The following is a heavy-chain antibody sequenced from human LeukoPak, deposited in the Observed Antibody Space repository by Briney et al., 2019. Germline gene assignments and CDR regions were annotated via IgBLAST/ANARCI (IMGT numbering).Heavy chain of an antibody. CDR1: GFTVSSNY. Sequence: GGSLRLSCAASGFTVSSNYMSWVRQAPGKGLEWVSVIYSGGSTYYADSEKGRFTISRDNSKNTLYLQMDSLRAEDTAVYYCARDLRTRSDYYYYGMDVWGQGTTVTVSS. V-gene: IGHV3-66*01. J-gene: IGHJ6*02. D-gene: IGHD1-14*01. CDR3: ARDLRTRSDYYYYGMDV. CDR2: IYSGGST.